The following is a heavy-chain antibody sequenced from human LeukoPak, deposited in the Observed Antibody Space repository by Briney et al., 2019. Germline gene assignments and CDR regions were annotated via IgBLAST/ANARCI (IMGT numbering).Heavy chain of an antibody. CDR3: ARSYPRYSYGATTN. J-gene: IGHJ4*02. Sequence: GRSLRLSCAASGFTFSSYAMHWVRQAPGKGLEWVAVISYDGSNKYYADSVKGRFTISRDNSKNTLYLQMNSLRAVDTAVYYCARSYPRYSYGATTNWGQGTLVTVSS. CDR1: GFTFSSYA. V-gene: IGHV3-30*04. D-gene: IGHD5-18*01. CDR2: ISYDGSNK.